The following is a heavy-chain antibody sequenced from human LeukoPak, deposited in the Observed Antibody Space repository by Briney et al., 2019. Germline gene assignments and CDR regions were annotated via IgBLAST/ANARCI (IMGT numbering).Heavy chain of an antibody. V-gene: IGHV4-59*01. CDR2: IYYSGST. D-gene: IGHD2-2*01. J-gene: IGHJ4*02. CDR3: ARSPLYCSSTSCYDY. Sequence: PSETLSLTCTVSGGSISSYYWSWIRQPPGKGLEWIGYIYYSGSTNYNPSLTSRVTISVDTSKNQFPLKLSSVTAADTAVYYCARSPLYCSSTSCYDYWGQGTLVTVSS. CDR1: GGSISSYY.